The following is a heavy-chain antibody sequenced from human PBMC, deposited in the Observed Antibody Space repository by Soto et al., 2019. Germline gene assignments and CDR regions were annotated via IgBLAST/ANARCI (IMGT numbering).Heavy chain of an antibody. CDR3: ARAYGMDV. J-gene: IGHJ6*02. Sequence: EVQLVEPGGGLVQPGGSLRLSCAASGFTFSTNSMNWVRQAPGKGLEWVSYISSSSSTIYYVDSVKGRFTISRDNAKNSLYLQMNSLRAEDTAVYYCARAYGMDVWGQGTSVTVSS. CDR1: GFTFSTNS. V-gene: IGHV3-48*01. CDR2: ISSSSSTI.